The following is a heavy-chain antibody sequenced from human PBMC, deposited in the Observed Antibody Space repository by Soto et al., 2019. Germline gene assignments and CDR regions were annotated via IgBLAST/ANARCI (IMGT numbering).Heavy chain of an antibody. V-gene: IGHV3-23*01. D-gene: IGHD2-8*01. CDR1: GFTFSSYV. Sequence: EVQLLESGGGLLQPGGSLRLSCAASGFTFSSYVMSWVRQAPGKGLEWVSSISGSAVITHYADSVKGRFTISRDNSKNKVDLQMNSLRVEDTAVDYCAKVGGGVADYYGMDVWGQGTTVTVSS. CDR2: ISGSAVIT. J-gene: IGHJ6*02. CDR3: AKVGGGVADYYGMDV.